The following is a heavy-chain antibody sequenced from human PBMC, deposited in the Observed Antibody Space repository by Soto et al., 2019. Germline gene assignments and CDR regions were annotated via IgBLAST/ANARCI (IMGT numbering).Heavy chain of an antibody. D-gene: IGHD6-19*01. CDR2: ISGSGGST. Sequence: GGSLRLSCAASGFTFSSYAMSWVRQAPGKGLEWVSAISGSGGSTYYADSVKGRFTISRDNSKNTLYLQMNSLRAEDTAVYYCAGPGGIAVAGPPFDYWGQGTLVTVSS. CDR1: GFTFSSYA. V-gene: IGHV3-23*01. J-gene: IGHJ4*02. CDR3: AGPGGIAVAGPPFDY.